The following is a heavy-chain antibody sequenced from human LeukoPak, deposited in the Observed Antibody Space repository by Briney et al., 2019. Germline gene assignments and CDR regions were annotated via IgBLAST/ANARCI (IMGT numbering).Heavy chain of an antibody. CDR2: INANAINT. CDR3: AKPISGGLAVTADCFVP. CDR1: GFAFSFSA. V-gene: IGHV3-23*01. J-gene: IGHJ5*02. D-gene: IGHD6-19*01. Sequence: PGGSLRLSCEASGFAFSFSAMTWVRQAPGTGLEWVSTINANAINTYYAASVKGRFTISRDNSKSTLYLQLNSLSAEDTAVYYRAKPISGGLAVTADCFVPWGEGTLVIVSS.